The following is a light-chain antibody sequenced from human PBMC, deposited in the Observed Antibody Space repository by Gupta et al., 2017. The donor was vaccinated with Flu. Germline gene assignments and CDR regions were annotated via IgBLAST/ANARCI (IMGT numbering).Light chain of an antibody. CDR1: QSLQYSDGNAY. Sequence: DVVLTQFPLSLPVTLGQAASISCRSSQSLQYSDGNAYVNWFHQRPGQSPRRLLYQVSRRDAEVPERFRGSGSGTDFTLRISRVEAEDVGVYYCRQGTHWPATFGKGTRVEVK. CDR3: RQGTHWPAT. V-gene: IGKV2-30*01. CDR2: QVS. J-gene: IGKJ1*01.